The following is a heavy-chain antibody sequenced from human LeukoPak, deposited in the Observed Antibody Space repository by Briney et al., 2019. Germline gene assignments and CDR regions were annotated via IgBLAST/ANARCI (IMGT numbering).Heavy chain of an antibody. CDR3: ARDTGGDRWKRVLLWSNWFDP. D-gene: IGHD3-10*01. CDR2: ISAYNGNT. CDR1: GYTFSSYG. J-gene: IGHJ5*02. Sequence: GASVKVSCKASGYTFSSYGISWVRQAPGQGLEWMGWISAYNGNTNYAQKLQGRVTMTTDTSTSTAYMELRSLNSDDTAVYYCARDTGGDRWKRVLLWSNWFDPWGQGTLVTVSS. V-gene: IGHV1-18*01.